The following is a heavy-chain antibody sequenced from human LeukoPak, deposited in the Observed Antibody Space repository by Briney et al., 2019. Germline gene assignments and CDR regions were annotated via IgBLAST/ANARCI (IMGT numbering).Heavy chain of an antibody. CDR3: VRDRGWLSNPGYFDY. CDR1: GFTFSNYE. J-gene: IGHJ4*02. Sequence: PGGSLRLSCAASGFTFSNYEINWVRQAPGRGLEWISYISGSGTSIYHANSVKGRFTISRDNAKNSVYLQMNSLRAEDTAVYYCVRDRGWLSNPGYFDYWGRGTLVTV. CDR2: ISGSGTSI. D-gene: IGHD3-22*01. V-gene: IGHV3-48*03.